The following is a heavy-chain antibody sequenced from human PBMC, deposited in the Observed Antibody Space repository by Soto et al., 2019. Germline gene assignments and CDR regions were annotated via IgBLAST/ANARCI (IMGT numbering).Heavy chain of an antibody. J-gene: IGHJ2*01. CDR2: IYYSGST. D-gene: IGHD3-22*01. Sequence: QLQLQESGPGLVKPSETLSLTCTVSGGSISSSSYYWGWIRQPPGKGLEWIGSIYYSGSTYYNPSLKSRVTISVDTSKNQFSLKLSSVTAADTAVYYCASPLNPYYDSSGFDLWGRGTLVTVSS. CDR1: GGSISSSSYY. V-gene: IGHV4-39*01. CDR3: ASPLNPYYDSSGFDL.